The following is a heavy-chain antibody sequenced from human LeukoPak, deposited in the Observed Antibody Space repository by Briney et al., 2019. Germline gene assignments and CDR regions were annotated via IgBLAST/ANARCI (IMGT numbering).Heavy chain of an antibody. V-gene: IGHV1-69*05. Sequence: SVKVSCKASGGTFSSYAISWVRQAPGQGLEWMGGIIPIFGTANYAQKLQGRVTMTTDTSTSTAYMELRSLRSDDTAVYYCARDLKRGYSSGRYSWGTGSSNDYWGQGTLVTVSS. CDR3: ARDLKRGYSSGRYSWGTGSSNDY. CDR1: GGTFSSYA. J-gene: IGHJ4*02. D-gene: IGHD6-19*01. CDR2: IIPIFGTA.